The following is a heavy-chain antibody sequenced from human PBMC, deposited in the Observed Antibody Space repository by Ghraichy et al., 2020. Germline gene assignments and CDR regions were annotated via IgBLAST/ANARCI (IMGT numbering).Heavy chain of an antibody. CDR3: AKMAHRADY. Sequence: GALRLSCAASGFTFSSYGMHWVRQAPGKGLEWVAVISYDGSNKYYADSVKGRFTISRDNSKNTLYLQMNSLRAEDTAVYYCAKMAHRADYWGQGTLVTVSS. D-gene: IGHD5-24*01. J-gene: IGHJ4*02. V-gene: IGHV3-30*18. CDR2: ISYDGSNK. CDR1: GFTFSSYG.